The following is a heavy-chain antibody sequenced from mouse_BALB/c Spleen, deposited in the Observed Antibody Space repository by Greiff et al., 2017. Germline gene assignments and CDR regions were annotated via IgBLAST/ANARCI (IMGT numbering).Heavy chain of an antibody. CDR3: AREGNYGTYFDY. CDR2: ISSGGST. D-gene: IGHD2-1*01. CDR1: GFTFSSYA. V-gene: IGHV5-6-5*01. J-gene: IGHJ2*01. Sequence: EVQLVESGGGLVKPGGSLKLSCAASGFTFSSYAMSWVRQTPEKRLEWVASISSGGSTYYPDSVKGRFTISRDNARNILYLQMSSLRSEDTAMYYCAREGNYGTYFDYWGQGTTLTVSS.